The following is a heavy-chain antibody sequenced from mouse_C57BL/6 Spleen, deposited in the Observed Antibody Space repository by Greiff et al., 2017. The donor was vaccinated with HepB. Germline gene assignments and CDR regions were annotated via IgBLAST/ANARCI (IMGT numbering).Heavy chain of an antibody. CDR3: ARPDYYSNNWLAY. CDR2: ISSGSSTI. Sequence: EVKLLESGGGLVKPGGSLKLSCAASGFTFSDYGMHWVRQAPEKGLEWVAYISSGSSTIYYADTVKGRFTISRDNATNTLFLQMTSLRSEDTAMYYWARPDYYSNNWLAYWGQGTLVTVSA. J-gene: IGHJ3*01. V-gene: IGHV5-17*01. CDR1: GFTFSDYG. D-gene: IGHD2-5*01.